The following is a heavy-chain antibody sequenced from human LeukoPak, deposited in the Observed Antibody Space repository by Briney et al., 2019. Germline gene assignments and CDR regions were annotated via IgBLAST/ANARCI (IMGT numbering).Heavy chain of an antibody. D-gene: IGHD5-12*01. Sequence: GGSLRLSCAASGFTFSSYGMHWVRQAPGKGLEWVAFIRYDGSNKYYADSVQGRFTISRDNSKNTLYPQMNSLRAEDTALYYCAKDTVKVTTIRRVPHYMDVWGKGTTVTISS. CDR2: IRYDGSNK. CDR1: GFTFSSYG. J-gene: IGHJ6*03. V-gene: IGHV3-30*02. CDR3: AKDTVKVTTIRRVPHYMDV.